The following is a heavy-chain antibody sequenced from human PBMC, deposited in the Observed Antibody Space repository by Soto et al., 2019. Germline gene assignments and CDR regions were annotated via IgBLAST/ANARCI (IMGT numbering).Heavy chain of an antibody. CDR1: GFTFSRYS. Sequence: GGSLRLSCAASGFTFSRYSMKWVRQAPGKGLEWVSSISSSSSYIYYADSVKGRFTISRDNAKNSLYLQMNSLRAEDTAVYYCARVFRSFSGYYYYYYGMDVWGQGTTVTVSS. D-gene: IGHD3-16*01. CDR2: ISSSSSYI. J-gene: IGHJ6*02. V-gene: IGHV3-21*01. CDR3: ARVFRSFSGYYYYYYGMDV.